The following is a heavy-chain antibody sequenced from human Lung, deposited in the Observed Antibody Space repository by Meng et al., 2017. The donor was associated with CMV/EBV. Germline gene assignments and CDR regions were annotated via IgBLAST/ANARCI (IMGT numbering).Heavy chain of an antibody. CDR1: GFTFSSYE. D-gene: IGHD3-22*01. J-gene: IGHJ4*02. CDR3: ARVSYYYDSSGYYYSPSVYFDY. CDR2: ISSSGSTI. Sequence: GGSXRLXCAASGFTFSSYEMNWVRQAPGKGLEWVSYISSSGSTIYYADSVKGRFTISRDNAKNSLYLQMNSLRAEDTAVYYCARVSYYYDSSGYYYSPSVYFDYXGQGXLVTVSS. V-gene: IGHV3-48*03.